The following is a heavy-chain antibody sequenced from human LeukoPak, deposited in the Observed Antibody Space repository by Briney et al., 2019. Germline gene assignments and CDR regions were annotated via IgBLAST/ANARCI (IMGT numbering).Heavy chain of an antibody. CDR3: ARDLLYGSGSYYNVYIYFDY. D-gene: IGHD3-10*01. V-gene: IGHV3-21*01. CDR1: GFTFSSYT. J-gene: IGHJ4*02. Sequence: GGSLRLSCAASGFTFSSYTMNWVRQAPGKGLEWVSSISSSSSYIYYADSVKGRFTISRDNDKNSLYLQMNSLRAEDTAVYYCARDLLYGSGSYYNVYIYFDYWGQGTLVTVSS. CDR2: ISSSSSYI.